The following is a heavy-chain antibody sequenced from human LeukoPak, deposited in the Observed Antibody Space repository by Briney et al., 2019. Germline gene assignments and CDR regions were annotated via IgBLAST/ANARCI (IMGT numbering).Heavy chain of an antibody. CDR2: ISYDGSNK. CDR1: GFTFSSYA. CDR3: ARRNHYESKESDY. Sequence: PGGSLRLSCAASGFTFSSYAMHWVRQAPGKGLEWVAVISYDGSNKYYADSVKGRSTISRDNSKNTLYLEMNSLRAEDKAVYYCARRNHYESKESDYWGQGTLVTVSS. D-gene: IGHD3-22*01. V-gene: IGHV3-30*04. J-gene: IGHJ4*02.